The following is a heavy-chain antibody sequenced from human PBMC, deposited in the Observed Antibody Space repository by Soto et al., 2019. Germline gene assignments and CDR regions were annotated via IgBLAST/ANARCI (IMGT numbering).Heavy chain of an antibody. D-gene: IGHD3-22*01. V-gene: IGHV1-69*13. CDR1: GGTFSSYA. CDR2: IIPIFGTA. CDR3: ARDRAYYYDSSGYYGHGSYYYYGMDV. J-gene: IGHJ6*02. Sequence: RASVKVSCKASGGTFSSYAISWVRQAPGQGLEWMGGIIPIFGTANYAQKFQGRVTITADESTSTAYMELSSLRSEDTAVYYCARDRAYYYDSSGYYGHGSYYYYGMDVWGQGTTVTVSS.